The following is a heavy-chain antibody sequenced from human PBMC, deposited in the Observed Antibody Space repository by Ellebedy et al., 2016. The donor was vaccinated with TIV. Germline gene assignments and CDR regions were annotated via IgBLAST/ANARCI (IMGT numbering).Heavy chain of an antibody. CDR2: ISIYNNGNT. V-gene: IGHV1-18*01. Sequence: AASVKVSCKTSGYTFGSFDIVWVRQAPGQGLEWMGWISIYNNGNTNYAQKLQGRVTMTTDTSTSTAYMEMRSLRSDDTAVYYCTRGYYPGMDVWGQGTTVTVSS. CDR1: GYTFGSFD. J-gene: IGHJ6*02. CDR3: TRGYYPGMDV.